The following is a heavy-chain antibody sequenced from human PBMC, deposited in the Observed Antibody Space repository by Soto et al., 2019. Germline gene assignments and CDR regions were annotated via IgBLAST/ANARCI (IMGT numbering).Heavy chain of an antibody. J-gene: IGHJ4*02. D-gene: IGHD2-8*02. CDR2: INHSGST. CDR1: GGSISGYH. Sequence: SEPLNLTCAVYGGSISGYHWTWLRQPPGTGLEWIGEINHSGSTNYNPSLKSRVTISVDTSKNQFSLKLTSVTAADTAVYYCARDKITGRFGYWGEGTLVTVSS. CDR3: ARDKITGRFGY. V-gene: IGHV4-34*01.